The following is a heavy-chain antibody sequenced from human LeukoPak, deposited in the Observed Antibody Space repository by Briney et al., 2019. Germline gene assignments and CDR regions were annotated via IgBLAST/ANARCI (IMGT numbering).Heavy chain of an antibody. D-gene: IGHD1-26*01. J-gene: IGHJ4*02. V-gene: IGHV4-4*07. CDR1: GGSISGYF. Sequence: PSETLSLTCTVSGGSISGYFWSWIRQPAGKGLEWIGRIYATGTTNYNPSLKSRVTMSLDPSNNQFSLRLNSVTAADTAVYYCARTQSQSGSYRYYFGYWGQGTLVTVSS. CDR3: ARTQSQSGSYRYYFGY. CDR2: IYATGTT.